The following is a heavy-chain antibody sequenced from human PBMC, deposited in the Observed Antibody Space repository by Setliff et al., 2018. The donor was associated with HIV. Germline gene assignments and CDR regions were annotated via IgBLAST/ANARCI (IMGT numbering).Heavy chain of an antibody. CDR2: ISYSGST. J-gene: IGHJ4*02. CDR1: GGSISSFF. Sequence: PSETLSLTCTVSGGSISSFFWSWIRQPPGKGLEWIGHISYSGSTNYNPSLKSRVTISVDMSNNQFSLKVTSVTAADTAVYYCMRGRSITIFGVAYFDFWGQGTQVTVSS. V-gene: IGHV4-59*08. D-gene: IGHD3-3*01. CDR3: MRGRSITIFGVAYFDF.